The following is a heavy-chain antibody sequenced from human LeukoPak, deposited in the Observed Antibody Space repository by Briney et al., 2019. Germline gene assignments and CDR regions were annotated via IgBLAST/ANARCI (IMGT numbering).Heavy chain of an antibody. J-gene: IGHJ5*02. V-gene: IGHV4-59*01. CDR3: ARAPYSSGRYDWFDP. D-gene: IGHD6-19*01. Sequence: SETLSLTCTVSGGSISSYYWSWIRQPPGKGLEWIGYIYYSGSTNYNPSLKSRVTISVDTSKNQFSLKLSSVTAADTAVYYCARAPYSSGRYDWFDPWGQGTLVTVSS. CDR1: GGSISSYY. CDR2: IYYSGST.